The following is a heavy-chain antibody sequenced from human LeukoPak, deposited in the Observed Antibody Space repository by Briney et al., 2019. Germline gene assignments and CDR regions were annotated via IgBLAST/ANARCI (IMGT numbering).Heavy chain of an antibody. V-gene: IGHV3-7*01. CDR2: INHNGNVN. D-gene: IGHD4-23*01. CDR3: AREGGDYGGNPYYFDY. CDR1: GFTFSSYW. J-gene: IGHJ4*02. Sequence: PGGSLRLSCAASGFTFSSYWMNWARQAPGKGLEWVASINHNGNVNYYVDSVKGRFTISRDNAKNSLYLQMNSLRAEDTAVYYCAREGGDYGGNPYYFDYWGQGTLVTVSS.